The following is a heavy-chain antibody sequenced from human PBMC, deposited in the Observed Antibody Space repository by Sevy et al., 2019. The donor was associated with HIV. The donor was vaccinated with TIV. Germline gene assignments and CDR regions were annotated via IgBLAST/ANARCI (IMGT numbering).Heavy chain of an antibody. J-gene: IGHJ3*02. CDR3: AKDLIVVVGDAFDI. Sequence: GGSLRLSCAVSGFTVNNYAMNWVRLAPGKGLEWVSAISGRGLSTYYADFAKGRFTISRDNSKNTLYLQMNSLRAEDTAVYYCAKDLIVVVGDAFDIWGQGTMVTVSS. D-gene: IGHD3-22*01. CDR1: GFTVNNYA. CDR2: ISGRGLST. V-gene: IGHV3-23*01.